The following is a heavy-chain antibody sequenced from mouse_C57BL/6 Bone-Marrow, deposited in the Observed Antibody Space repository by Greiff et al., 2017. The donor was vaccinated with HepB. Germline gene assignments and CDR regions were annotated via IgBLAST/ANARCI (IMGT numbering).Heavy chain of an antibody. V-gene: IGHV5-6*01. Sequence: EVMLVESGGDLVKPGGSLKLSCAASGFTFSSYGMSWVRQTPDKRLEWVATISSGGSYTYYPDSVKGRFTISRDNAKNTLYLQMSSLKSEDTAMYYCASYGTDWTWFAYWGQGTLVTVSA. CDR3: ASYGTDWTWFAY. CDR2: ISSGGSYT. D-gene: IGHD1-1*02. CDR1: GFTFSSYG. J-gene: IGHJ3*01.